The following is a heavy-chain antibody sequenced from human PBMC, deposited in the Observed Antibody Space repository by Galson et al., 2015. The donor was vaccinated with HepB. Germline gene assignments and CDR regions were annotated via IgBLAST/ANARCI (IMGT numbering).Heavy chain of an antibody. CDR2: INPSGGST. CDR1: GYTFTSYY. V-gene: IGHV1-2*02. Sequence: SVKVSCKASGYTFTSYYMHWVRQAPGQGLEWMGIINPSGGSTNYAQKFQGRVTMTRDTSISTAYMELSRLRSDDTAVYYCARQQQLELSFDYWGQGTLVTVSS. D-gene: IGHD6-13*01. J-gene: IGHJ4*02. CDR3: ARQQQLELSFDY.